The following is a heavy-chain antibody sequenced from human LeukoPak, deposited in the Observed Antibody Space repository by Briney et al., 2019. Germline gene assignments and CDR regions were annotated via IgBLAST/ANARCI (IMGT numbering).Heavy chain of an antibody. Sequence: SETLSLTCAVYGGSFSGYYWSWIRQPPGKGLEWIGEINHSGSTNYNPPLKSRVTISVDTSKNQFSLKLSSVTAADTAVYYCASARSSLYYFDYWGQGTLVTVSS. J-gene: IGHJ4*02. V-gene: IGHV4-34*01. CDR2: INHSGST. CDR1: GGSFSGYY. D-gene: IGHD6-6*01. CDR3: ASARSSLYYFDY.